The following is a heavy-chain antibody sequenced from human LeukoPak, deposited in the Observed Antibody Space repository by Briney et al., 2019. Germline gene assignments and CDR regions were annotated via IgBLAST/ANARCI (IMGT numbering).Heavy chain of an antibody. CDR2: ISAYNGNT. Sequence: ASVKVSCKASGYTFTSYGISWVRQAPGQGLEWMGWISAYNGNTNYAQKLQGRVTMTTDTSTSTAYMELRSLRSEDTAVYYCARGYCSSTSCFLDYWGQGTPVTVSS. J-gene: IGHJ4*02. CDR1: GYTFTSYG. V-gene: IGHV1-18*01. CDR3: ARGYCSSTSCFLDY. D-gene: IGHD2-2*01.